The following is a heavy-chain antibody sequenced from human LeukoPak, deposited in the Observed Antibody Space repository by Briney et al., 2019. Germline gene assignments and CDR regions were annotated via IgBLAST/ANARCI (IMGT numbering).Heavy chain of an antibody. CDR2: ISSDSHYI. V-gene: IGHV3-21*01. D-gene: IGHD3-10*01. CDR1: GLDFSSYS. J-gene: IGHJ4*02. CDR3: ATGRFGESQNEY. Sequence: GGSLRLSCAASGLDFSSYSMNWVRQAPGKGLEWVSSISSDSHYIYYADSVKGRFTTSRDNAENSLYLQMNSLRAEDTAVYYCATGRFGESQNEYWGQGTLVTVSS.